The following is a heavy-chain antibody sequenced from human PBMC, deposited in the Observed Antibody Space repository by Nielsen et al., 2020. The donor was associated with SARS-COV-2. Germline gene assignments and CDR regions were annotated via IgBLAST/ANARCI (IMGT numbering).Heavy chain of an antibody. CDR3: ARDPGIAVAGTDYYYGMDV. Sequence: GESLKISCAASGFTFSDYYMSWIRQAPGKGLEWVSYISSSGSTIYYADSVKGRFTISRDNAKNSLYLQMNSLRAEDTAVYYCARDPGIAVAGTDYYYGMDVWGQGTTVTVSS. CDR2: ISSSGSTI. J-gene: IGHJ6*02. V-gene: IGHV3-11*01. CDR1: GFTFSDYY. D-gene: IGHD6-19*01.